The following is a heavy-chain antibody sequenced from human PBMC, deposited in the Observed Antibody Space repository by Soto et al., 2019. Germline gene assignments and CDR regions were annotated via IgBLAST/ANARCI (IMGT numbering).Heavy chain of an antibody. CDR3: AIAPRVLGNGYFDL. J-gene: IGHJ2*01. CDR2: IIPIFGTA. Sequence: QVQLVQSGAEVKKPGSSVKVSCKASGGTFSSYAISWVRQAPGQGLEWMGGIIPIFGTANYAQKFQGRVTXXAXEXXSTAYMELSSLRSEDTAVYYCAIAPRVLGNGYFDLWGRGTLVTVSS. CDR1: GGTFSSYA. V-gene: IGHV1-69*12. D-gene: IGHD3-10*01.